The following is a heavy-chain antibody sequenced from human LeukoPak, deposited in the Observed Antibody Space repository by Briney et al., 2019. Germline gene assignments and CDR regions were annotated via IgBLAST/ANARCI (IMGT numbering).Heavy chain of an antibody. D-gene: IGHD2-21*01. V-gene: IGHV4-39*07. Sequence: KTSETLSLTCTVSGGSISSSSYYWGWIRQPPGKGLEWIGSIYYSGSTYYNPSLKSRVTMSVDTSKNQFSLKLTSVTAADAAAYYCARGQGDMYSQGHYFDYWGQGALVTVSS. J-gene: IGHJ4*02. CDR1: GGSISSSSYY. CDR2: IYYSGST. CDR3: ARGQGDMYSQGHYFDY.